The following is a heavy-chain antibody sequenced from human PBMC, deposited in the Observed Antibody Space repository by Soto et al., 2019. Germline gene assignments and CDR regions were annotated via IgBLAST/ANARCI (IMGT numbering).Heavy chain of an antibody. Sequence: SETLSLTCTVSGASITNYDFFWSWVRQHPDKGLEWLAYITYGGSIYYNPSLRSRLSVSIDKSKSQFSLNVRSVTAANTAVYFCAKMERTQLWLLVQNLGQGLPATVSS. CDR2: ITYGGSI. V-gene: IGHV4-31*03. CDR3: AKMERTQLWLLVQN. J-gene: IGHJ4*02. D-gene: IGHD5-18*01. CDR1: GASITNYDFF.